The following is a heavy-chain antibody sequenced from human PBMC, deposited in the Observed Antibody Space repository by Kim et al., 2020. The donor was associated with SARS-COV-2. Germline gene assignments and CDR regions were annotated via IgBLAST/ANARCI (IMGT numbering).Heavy chain of an antibody. V-gene: IGHV3-74*01. D-gene: IGHD1-1*01. CDR3: LLINNEISDY. Sequence: GGSLRLSCAASGFTFSNLWMHWVRRAPGKGPVWVSGIKGDGTIAIYAGSVKGRFTISRDNAKNTVFLHMNKLRAEDTAVYYCLLINNEISDYWGPGTLVT. J-gene: IGHJ4*02. CDR2: IKGDGTIA. CDR1: GFTFSNLW.